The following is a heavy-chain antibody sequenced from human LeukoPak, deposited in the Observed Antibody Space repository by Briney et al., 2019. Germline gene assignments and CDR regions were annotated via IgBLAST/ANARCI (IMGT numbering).Heavy chain of an antibody. J-gene: IGHJ6*02. D-gene: IGHD2-2*01. CDR1: GYTFTSYA. V-gene: IGHV7-4-1*02. Sequence: GASVKVSCKASGYTFTSYAMNWVRQAPGQGLEWMGWINTNTGNPTYAQGFTGRFVFSLDTSVSTAYLQISSLKAEDTAVYYCATDTQLIYYYYYGMDVWGQGTTVTVSS. CDR3: ATDTQLIYYYYYGMDV. CDR2: INTNTGNP.